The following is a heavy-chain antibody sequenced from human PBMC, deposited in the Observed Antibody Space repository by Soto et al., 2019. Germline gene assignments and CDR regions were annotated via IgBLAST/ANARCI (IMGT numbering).Heavy chain of an antibody. V-gene: IGHV3-30-3*01. CDR2: ISYDGSNK. J-gene: IGHJ4*02. Sequence: QVQLVESGGGVVQPGRSLRLSCAASGFTFSSYAMHWVRQAPGKGLEWVAVISYDGSNKYYADSVKGRFTISRDNSKNTLYLQMNSLRAEDTAVYYCATASIAAAGRGYFDYWGQGTLVTVSS. CDR1: GFTFSSYA. D-gene: IGHD6-13*01. CDR3: ATASIAAAGRGYFDY.